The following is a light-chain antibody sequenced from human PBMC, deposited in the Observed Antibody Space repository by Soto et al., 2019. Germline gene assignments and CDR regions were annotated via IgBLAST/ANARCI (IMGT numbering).Light chain of an antibody. V-gene: IGLV2-14*01. J-gene: IGLJ1*01. CDR1: SSDVGGYNY. CDR3: SSYTSISRPLYV. CDR2: DVS. Sequence: QSVLTQPASVSGSPGQSITISCTGTSSDVGGYNYVSWYQQYPGKAPKLMIYDVSYRPSGVSNRFSGSKSGNTASLTISGLQAEDEADYYCSSYTSISRPLYVFGTVTKVTVL.